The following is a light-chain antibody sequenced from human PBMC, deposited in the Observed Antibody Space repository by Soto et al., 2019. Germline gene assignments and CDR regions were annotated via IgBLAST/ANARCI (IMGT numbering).Light chain of an antibody. CDR2: GDN. V-gene: IGLV1-40*01. CDR1: SSNIGSFYD. CDR3: QSYANSLSHVV. J-gene: IGLJ2*01. Sequence: QSVLTQPPSVSGAPGQRVTIPCTGSSSNIGSFYDVHWYQQLPGTVPKLLIYGDNNRPSGVPDRFSGSKSGSAASLAITGLQAEDEADYYCQSYANSLSHVVFGGGTKLTVL.